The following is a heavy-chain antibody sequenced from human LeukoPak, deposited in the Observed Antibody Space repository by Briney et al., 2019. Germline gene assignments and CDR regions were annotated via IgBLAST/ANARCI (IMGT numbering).Heavy chain of an antibody. D-gene: IGHD3-10*01. CDR1: GFTFSNYW. CDR3: ARCHGSGSYYNVFAY. CDR2: IKQDGSEK. Sequence: GGSLRLSCEVSGFTFSNYWMSWVRQAPGKGLEWVTNIKQDGSEKYYLDSVKGRFTISRDNAKNSLYLQMNSLRAEDTAVYYCARCHGSGSYYNVFAYWGQGTLVTVSS. V-gene: IGHV3-7*05. J-gene: IGHJ4*02.